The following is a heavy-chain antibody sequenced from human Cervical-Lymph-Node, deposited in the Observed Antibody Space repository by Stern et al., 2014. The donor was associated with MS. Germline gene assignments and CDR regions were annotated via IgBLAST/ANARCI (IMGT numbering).Heavy chain of an antibody. Sequence: QLVESGPEVKKPGTSVKVSCKASGFTFTSSAVQWVRQAPGKRLEWIGWIDVGTGITDYAQKFQGRDTLTRELSHSTAYMELSSLRSEDTAVYYCAADENWNYESWGQGTMVTVSS. D-gene: IGHD1-7*01. CDR1: GFTFTSSA. CDR3: AADENWNYES. CDR2: IDVGTGIT. V-gene: IGHV1-58*01. J-gene: IGHJ3*01.